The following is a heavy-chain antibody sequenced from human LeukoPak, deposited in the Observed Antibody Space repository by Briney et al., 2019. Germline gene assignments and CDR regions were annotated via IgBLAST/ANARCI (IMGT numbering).Heavy chain of an antibody. CDR2: IRSKANSYAT. Sequence: PGGSLKLSCAASGFTFSGSFIHWVRQASGKGLEWVGRIRSKANSYATAYDASVKGRFTISRDDSKSTAYLQMNSLKTEDTAVYYCTPYCADGTCYQEMGYWGQGALVTVSS. V-gene: IGHV3-73*01. D-gene: IGHD2-15*01. CDR1: GFTFSGSF. CDR3: TPYCADGTCYQEMGY. J-gene: IGHJ4*02.